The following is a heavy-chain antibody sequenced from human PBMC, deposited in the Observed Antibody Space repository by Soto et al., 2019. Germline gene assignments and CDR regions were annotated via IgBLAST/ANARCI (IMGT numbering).Heavy chain of an antibody. CDR1: GYTFTNFG. D-gene: IGHD3-16*01. J-gene: IGHJ4*02. CDR3: AXGGTPIDY. V-gene: IGHV1-18*01. CDR2: ISAYNGNT. Sequence: QVQLVQSGAEVKKPGASVKVSCKASGYTFTNFGISWVRQAPGQGLEWMGWISAYNGNTNYAQNFQGRVTMTKDTPXXXXXXXXXXXXXDDXXVXYXAXGGTPIDYWGQGTLVTVSS.